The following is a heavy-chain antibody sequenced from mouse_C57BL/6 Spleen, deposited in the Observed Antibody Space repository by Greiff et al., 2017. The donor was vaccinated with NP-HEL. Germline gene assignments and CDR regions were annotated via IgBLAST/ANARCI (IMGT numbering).Heavy chain of an antibody. CDR1: GFTFSSYT. J-gene: IGHJ3*01. V-gene: IGHV5-9*01. CDR2: ISGGGGNT. D-gene: IGHD2-4*01. Sequence: EVKVVESGGGLVKPGGSLKLSCAASGFTFSSYTMSWVRQTPEKRLEWVATISGGGGNTYYPDSVKGRFTISRDNATNTLYLQMSSLRSEDTALYYCARYYDVAWFAYWGQGTLVTVSA. CDR3: ARYYDVAWFAY.